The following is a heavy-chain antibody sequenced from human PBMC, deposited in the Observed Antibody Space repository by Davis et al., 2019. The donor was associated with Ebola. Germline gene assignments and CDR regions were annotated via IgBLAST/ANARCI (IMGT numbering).Heavy chain of an antibody. J-gene: IGHJ6*02. CDR2: MSYDGSDK. CDR1: GFTFNSFA. CDR3: AKTRRLYFYYGMDV. V-gene: IGHV3-30-3*02. Sequence: GESLKISCAASGFTFNSFAMHWVRQAPGKGLEWVAVMSYDGSDKDYADSVKGRFTISRDNSKNTLYLQMNSLRVDDTALYYCAKTRRLYFYYGMDVWGQGTTVTVSS.